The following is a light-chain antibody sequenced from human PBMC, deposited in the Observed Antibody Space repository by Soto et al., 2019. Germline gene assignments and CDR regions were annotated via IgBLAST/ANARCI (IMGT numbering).Light chain of an antibody. J-gene: IGLJ2*01. CDR3: GTWDSSLSVV. CDR2: XNN. CDR1: SSNIGNNY. Sequence: QSVLTQPPSVSAAPGQKVTISCSGSSSNIGNNYVSWYQQLPGTAPKLLIYXNNKRPSGIPDRFSGSKSGTSATLGITGLQTGDEADYYCGTWDSSLSVVFXGGTKLTVL. V-gene: IGLV1-51*01.